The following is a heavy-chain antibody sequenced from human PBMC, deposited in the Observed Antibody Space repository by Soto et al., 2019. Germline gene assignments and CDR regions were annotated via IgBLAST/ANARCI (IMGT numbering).Heavy chain of an antibody. Sequence: QVQLVQSGAAVKKPGSSVNVSCKASGGTFSSYTISWVRQAPGQGLEWMGRIIPILGIANYAQKFPGRVTITAAKSTRRTYMAPSSLRSDDAAVYCGARHGYVADWGMDVWGQGTTVTVSS. J-gene: IGHJ6*02. D-gene: IGHD3-9*01. CDR1: GGTFSSYT. CDR2: IIPILGIA. CDR3: ARHGYVADWGMDV. V-gene: IGHV1-69*02.